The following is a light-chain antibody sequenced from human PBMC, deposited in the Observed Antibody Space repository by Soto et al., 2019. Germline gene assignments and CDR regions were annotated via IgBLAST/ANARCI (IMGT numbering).Light chain of an antibody. CDR2: GAS. J-gene: IGKJ1*01. V-gene: IGKV3-20*01. CDR1: QSVASSY. Sequence: EIVLTQSPGTLSLSPGERATLSCRASQSVASSYVAWYQQKPGQAPRLLIYGASSRATGIPDRFSSSGSGTDFTLTISRLEPEDFAVYYCQQYGSSPETFGQGTKVDIK. CDR3: QQYGSSPET.